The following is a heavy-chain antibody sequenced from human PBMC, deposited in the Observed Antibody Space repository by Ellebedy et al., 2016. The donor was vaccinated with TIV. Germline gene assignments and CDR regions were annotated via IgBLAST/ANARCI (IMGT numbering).Heavy chain of an antibody. Sequence: MPSETLSLTCAVSGASISSADCYWSWIRQLPGKGLEWIGYVSDSGSTYYNPSLRSRVMISADTSESQFSLRLNSVAAADTAVYYCARGKPGAATAGTFDIWGQGTLVTVSS. D-gene: IGHD6-13*01. V-gene: IGHV4-31*11. CDR1: GASISSADCY. J-gene: IGHJ4*02. CDR2: VSDSGST. CDR3: ARGKPGAATAGTFDI.